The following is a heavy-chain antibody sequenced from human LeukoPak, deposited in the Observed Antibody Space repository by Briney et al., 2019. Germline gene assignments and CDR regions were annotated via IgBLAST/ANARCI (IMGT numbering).Heavy chain of an antibody. Sequence: PSETLSLTCSFSGTALSSYFWNWIRQSPAKGLEWIGYFYHIGGTSYNPSLRSRVTISVDSSKKQFSLQMTSMTAADTVVYYCAGGRTQRYYDHWGQGTLVAVSS. J-gene: IGHJ4*02. D-gene: IGHD3-10*01. V-gene: IGHV4-59*08. CDR2: FYHIGGT. CDR1: GTALSSYF. CDR3: AGGRTQRYYDH.